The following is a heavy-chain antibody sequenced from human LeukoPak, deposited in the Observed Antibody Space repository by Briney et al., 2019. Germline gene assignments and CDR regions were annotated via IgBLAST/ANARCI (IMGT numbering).Heavy chain of an antibody. CDR2: INPNSGGT. Sequence: ASVKVSCTASGYTFTGYYMHWVRQAPGQGLEWMGWINPNSGGTNYAQKFQGRVTMTRDTSISTAYMELSRLRSDDTAVYYCARIPEYSSSSAHYWGQGTLVTVSS. J-gene: IGHJ4*02. D-gene: IGHD6-6*01. CDR3: ARIPEYSSSSAHY. V-gene: IGHV1-2*02. CDR1: GYTFTGYY.